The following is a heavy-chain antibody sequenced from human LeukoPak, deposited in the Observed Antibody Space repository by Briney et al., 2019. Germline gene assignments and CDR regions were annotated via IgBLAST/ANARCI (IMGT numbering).Heavy chain of an antibody. D-gene: IGHD6-13*01. J-gene: IGHJ3*02. Sequence: SETLSLTCTVSGGSISSYYWTWIRQPPGKGLEWIGYIYYTGNTNYNPSLKSRVTISVDTSKNHFSLKLSSVTAADTAVYYCARRSKAAAGLAFDIWGRGTMVTVSS. CDR1: GGSISSYY. CDR3: ARRSKAAAGLAFDI. CDR2: IYYTGNT. V-gene: IGHV4-59*08.